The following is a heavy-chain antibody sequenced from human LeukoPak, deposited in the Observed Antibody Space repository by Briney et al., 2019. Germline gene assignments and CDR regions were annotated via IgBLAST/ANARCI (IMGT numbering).Heavy chain of an antibody. CDR3: ARAVPLLFFSN. CDR2: IKDDGREK. Sequence: SGGSLRLSCAASGFIFSNYWMTWVRQAPGKGLEWVANIKDDGREKHYVDSVQGRFTISRDNAKNSVYLQMNSLRAEDTAVYYCARAVPLLFFSNWGQGTLVTVSS. V-gene: IGHV3-7*01. D-gene: IGHD2-21*01. J-gene: IGHJ4*02. CDR1: GFIFSNYW.